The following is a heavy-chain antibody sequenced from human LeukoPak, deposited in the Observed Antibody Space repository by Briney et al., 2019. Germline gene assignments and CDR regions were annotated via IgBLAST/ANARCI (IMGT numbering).Heavy chain of an antibody. CDR3: ARGGYSYGYDY. D-gene: IGHD5-18*01. CDR2: IYHSGST. CDR1: GYSISSGYY. V-gene: IGHV4-38-2*02. J-gene: IGHJ4*02. Sequence: SETLSLTCTVSGYSISSGYYWGWIRQPPGKGLEWIGSIYHSGSTYYNPSLKSRVTISVDTSKNQFSLKLSSVTAADAAVYYCARGGYSYGYDYWGQGTLVTVSS.